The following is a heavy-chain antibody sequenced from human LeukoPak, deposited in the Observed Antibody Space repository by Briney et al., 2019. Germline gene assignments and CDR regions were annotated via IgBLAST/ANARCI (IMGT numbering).Heavy chain of an antibody. CDR1: GFTFSSYG. CDR3: AKGSELLWFQYYYYYMDV. J-gene: IGHJ6*03. V-gene: IGHV3-23*01. Sequence: GRTLRLSCAASGFTFSSYGMSWVRQAPGKGLEWVSAISGSGGSTYYADSVKGRFTISRDNSKNTLYLQMNSLRAEDTAVYYCAKGSELLWFQYYYYYMDVWGKGTTVTISS. CDR2: ISGSGGST. D-gene: IGHD3-10*01.